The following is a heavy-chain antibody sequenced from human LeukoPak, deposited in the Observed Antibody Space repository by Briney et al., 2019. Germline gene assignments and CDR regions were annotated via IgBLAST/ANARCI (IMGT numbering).Heavy chain of an antibody. CDR1: GFTFSNYN. J-gene: IGHJ5*02. CDR2: ITSTSSYI. D-gene: IGHD1/OR15-1a*01. Sequence: PGGSLRLSCAASGFTFSNYNMNWVRQAPGKGLEWVSSITSTSSYIYYADSVKGRFTISRENAKTSLYLQMNRLRAEDTAVYYCARDNGSHLEHFDPWGQETQVTVSS. V-gene: IGHV3-21*01. CDR3: ARDNGSHLEHFDP.